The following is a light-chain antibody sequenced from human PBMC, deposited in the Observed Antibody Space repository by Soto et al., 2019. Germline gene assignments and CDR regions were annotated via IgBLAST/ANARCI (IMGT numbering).Light chain of an antibody. CDR3: QQRSNWPIP. CDR1: QSVSSSY. CDR2: GAS. Sequence: EIVLTQSAGTMSSSLGEGAILLCGASQSVSSSYLAWYQKKPGQDTRLLIYGASSRATGIPDRFSGSWSGTDFTLTISRLEPEDWAVDDCQQRSNWPIPCGQGTRLEIK. J-gene: IGKJ5*01. V-gene: IGKV3D-20*02.